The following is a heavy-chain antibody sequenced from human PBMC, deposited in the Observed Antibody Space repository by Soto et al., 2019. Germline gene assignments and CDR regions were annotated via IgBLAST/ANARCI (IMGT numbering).Heavy chain of an antibody. J-gene: IGHJ6*02. V-gene: IGHV5-51*01. D-gene: IGHD6-6*01. Sequence: PGESLKISCQGSGYSFTSYWIGWVRQMPGKGLEWMGIIYPGDSDTRYSPSFQGQVTISADKSISTAYLQWSSLKASDTAMYYCARRRTRAARPYYYGMDVWGQGTTVTVSS. CDR1: GYSFTSYW. CDR3: ARRRTRAARPYYYGMDV. CDR2: IYPGDSDT.